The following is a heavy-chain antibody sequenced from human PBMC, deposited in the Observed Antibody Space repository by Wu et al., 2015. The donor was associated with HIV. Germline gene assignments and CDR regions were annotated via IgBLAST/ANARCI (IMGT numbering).Heavy chain of an antibody. J-gene: IGHJ6*01. V-gene: IGHV1-2*02. CDR2: INPNSGGA. CDR1: GYTFTGYY. Sequence: QVQQVQSGAEVKKPGASVKVSCKASGYTFTGYYMHWVRQAPGQGLEWMGWINPNSGGANYAQKFQGRVTMTRDTSISTAYMELSRLRSDDTAVYYCARVRAMHYYYGMDVVGTKGPRSPSPQ. CDR3: ARVRAMHYYYGMDV.